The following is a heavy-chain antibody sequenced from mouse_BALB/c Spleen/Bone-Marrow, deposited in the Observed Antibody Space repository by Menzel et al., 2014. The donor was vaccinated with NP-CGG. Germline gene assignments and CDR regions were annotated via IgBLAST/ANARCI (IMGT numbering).Heavy chain of an antibody. J-gene: IGHJ3*01. CDR1: GDCITSGY. CDR2: ISYSGST. V-gene: IGHV3-8*02. Sequence: EVHLQESGPSLVKPSQSLYLTCSATGDCITSGYLNWVRKFPGNKLEYIGYISYSGSTNYNPSIKSGISITRDTAKNQYNLQLNSVTAEDTATYYCARVAYWGQGTLVTVST. CDR3: ARVAY.